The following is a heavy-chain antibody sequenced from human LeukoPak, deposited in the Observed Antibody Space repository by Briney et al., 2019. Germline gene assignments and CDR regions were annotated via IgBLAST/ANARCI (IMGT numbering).Heavy chain of an antibody. CDR2: ISAYNGNT. CDR1: GYTFTSYG. D-gene: IGHD5-24*01. Sequence: ASVKVSCKASGYTFTSYGISWVRQAPGQGLEWMGWISAYNGNTNYAQKLQGRVTITADKSTSTAYMELSSLRSEDTAVYYCARGEMATMNYWGQGTLVTVSS. CDR3: ARGEMATMNY. V-gene: IGHV1-18*01. J-gene: IGHJ4*02.